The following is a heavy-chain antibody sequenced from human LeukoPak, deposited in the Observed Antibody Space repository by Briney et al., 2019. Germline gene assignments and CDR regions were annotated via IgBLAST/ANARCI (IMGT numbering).Heavy chain of an antibody. Sequence: GGSLRLSCAASGFTFSRYTMNWVRQAPGKGLEWVSGISWNSGSIGYADSVKGRFTISRDNAKNSLYLQMNSLRAEDTALYYCARVIGRYYYGMDVWGQGTTVTVSS. D-gene: IGHD2/OR15-2a*01. V-gene: IGHV3-9*01. CDR2: ISWNSGSI. CDR3: ARVIGRYYYGMDV. J-gene: IGHJ6*02. CDR1: GFTFSRYT.